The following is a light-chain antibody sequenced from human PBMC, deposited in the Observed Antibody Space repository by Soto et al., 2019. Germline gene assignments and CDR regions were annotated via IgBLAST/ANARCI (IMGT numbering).Light chain of an antibody. CDR3: QQYNNWPPAWT. Sequence: EIVLTQSPGTLSFSTGERATLSCRASQSVSINLAWYQQKPGQAPRLLIYGASTRATGIPARFSGSGSGTEFTLTISSLQSEDFAVYYCQQYNNWPPAWTFGQGTKVDIK. J-gene: IGKJ1*01. V-gene: IGKV3-15*01. CDR2: GAS. CDR1: QSVSIN.